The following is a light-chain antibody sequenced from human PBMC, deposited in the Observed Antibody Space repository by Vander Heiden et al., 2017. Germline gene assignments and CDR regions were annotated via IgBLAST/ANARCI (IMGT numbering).Light chain of an antibody. Sequence: QSALPPPRSVSGSPGPTVTISCTGTSSDVGAYNDVSWYQHHPGKAPKLVIYEVAERPSGVPDRFAGTKSGNMASLTISGLQAEEEGDYYCCSYTGRYSVIFGGGTKLAVL. CDR2: EVA. CDR1: SSDVGAYND. J-gene: IGLJ2*01. V-gene: IGLV2-11*01. CDR3: CSYTGRYSVI.